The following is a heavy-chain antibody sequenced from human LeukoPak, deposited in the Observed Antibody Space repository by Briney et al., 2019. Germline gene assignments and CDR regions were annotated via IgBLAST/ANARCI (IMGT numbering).Heavy chain of an antibody. D-gene: IGHD1-26*01. V-gene: IGHV4-39*07. CDR3: ARVRSGGYYFDY. J-gene: IGHJ4*02. Sequence: SETLSLTCTVSGGSLSTSNYYWGWIRQPPGKGLEWIGIIFYSGSTYYSPSLKSRVTISLDTSRNQFSLKLSSVTAADTAVYYCARVRSGGYYFDYWGQGTLVTVSS. CDR1: GGSLSTSNYY. CDR2: IFYSGST.